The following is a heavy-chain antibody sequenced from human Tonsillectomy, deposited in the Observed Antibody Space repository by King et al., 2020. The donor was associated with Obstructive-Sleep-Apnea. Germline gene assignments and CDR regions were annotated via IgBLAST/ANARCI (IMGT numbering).Heavy chain of an antibody. D-gene: IGHD4-17*01. CDR1: GFTFSNYA. J-gene: IGHJ4*02. CDR3: AKDWDDSDPTTVTTWFDY. CDR2: ISGSGFGT. Sequence: VQLVESGGGLVQPGGSLRLSCAVSGFTFSNYAMSWVRQAPGRGLEWVSTISGSGFGTFYADSVKGRFTISRDISKNTLYLQMNSLRAEDTARYYCAKDWDDSDPTTVTTWFDYWGQGTLVTVSS. V-gene: IGHV3-23*04.